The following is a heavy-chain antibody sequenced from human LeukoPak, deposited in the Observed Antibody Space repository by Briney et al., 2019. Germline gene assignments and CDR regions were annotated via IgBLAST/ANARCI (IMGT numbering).Heavy chain of an antibody. V-gene: IGHV4-34*01. Sequence: PSETLSLTCAVYGGSFSGYYWSWIRQPPGKGLEWIGEINHSGSTNYNPSLKSRVTISVDTSKNQFSLKLSSVTAADTAVYYCARYPYCSGGSCYSYYFDYWGQGTLVTVSS. CDR1: GGSFSGYY. CDR3: ARYPYCSGGSCYSYYFDY. CDR2: INHSGST. J-gene: IGHJ4*02. D-gene: IGHD2-15*01.